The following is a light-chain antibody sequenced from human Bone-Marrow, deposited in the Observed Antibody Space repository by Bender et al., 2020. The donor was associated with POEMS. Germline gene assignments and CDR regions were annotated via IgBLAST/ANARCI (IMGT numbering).Light chain of an antibody. V-gene: IGLV2-23*02. CDR3: CSYVGSSTPWV. J-gene: IGLJ3*02. CDR2: DVS. Sequence: QSALTQPASVSGSPGQSITISCSGTSSDVGGYNLVSWYQQHPGKAPQLMIYDVSKRPSGVSNRFSGSKSGNTASLTISGLQAEDEADYYCCSYVGSSTPWVFGGGTKLTVL. CDR1: SSDVGGYNL.